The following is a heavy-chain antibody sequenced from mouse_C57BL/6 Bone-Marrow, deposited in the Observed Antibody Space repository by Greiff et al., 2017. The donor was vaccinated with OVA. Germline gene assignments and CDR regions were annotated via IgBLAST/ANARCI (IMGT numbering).Heavy chain of an antibody. J-gene: IGHJ3*01. CDR1: GYTFTTYW. CDR3: ARHHYYGRSPFAY. Sequence: QVQLQQSGAELVRPGASVKMSCKASGYTFTTYWIGWAQQSPGHGLEWIGNIYPGGGDTKYNEKFKGKATLTAAKSSSTAYMQFSSVTSDDSAIYYCARHHYYGRSPFAYWGQGTLVTVSA. D-gene: IGHD1-2*01. CDR2: IYPGGGDT. V-gene: IGHV1-63*01.